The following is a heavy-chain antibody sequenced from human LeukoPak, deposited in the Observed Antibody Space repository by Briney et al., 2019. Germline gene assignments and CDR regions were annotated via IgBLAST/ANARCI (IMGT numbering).Heavy chain of an antibody. D-gene: IGHD2-15*01. CDR2: ISTYNNNI. CDR1: RYTYTNYG. J-gene: IGHJ4*02. Sequence: GASVKVSCKASRYTYTNYGVDWVRQAPGHELEWIGWISTYNNNIRYAQKLQRRVTMTTDTSRNLAHMKLKSLKSDDTAVYYCARDFKDSPQYWGQGTLVTVSS. CDR3: ARDFKDSPQY. V-gene: IGHV1-18*04.